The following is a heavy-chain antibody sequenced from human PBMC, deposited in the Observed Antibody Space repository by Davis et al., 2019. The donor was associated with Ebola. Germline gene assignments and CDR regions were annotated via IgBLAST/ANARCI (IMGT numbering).Heavy chain of an antibody. Sequence: PSETLSLTCTVSGGSISRGGSYWTWIRQHPGTGLEWIGYIYYSGSTYYKPSLKSRVTISLDTSKNQFSLNLYSVTAADTAVYYCARDLSLHQGPIGLPPGTLLQEHLWG. CDR3: ARDLSLHQGPIGLPPGTLLQEHL. CDR2: IYYSGST. CDR1: GGSISRGGSY. J-gene: IGHJ6*01. V-gene: IGHV4-31*03.